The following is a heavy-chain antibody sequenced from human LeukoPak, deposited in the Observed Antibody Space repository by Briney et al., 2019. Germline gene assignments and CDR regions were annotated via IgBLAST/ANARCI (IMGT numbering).Heavy chain of an antibody. Sequence: GRSLRLSCAASGFTFSSYGMHWVRQAPGKGLEWVAVVSYDGSNKYYADSVKGRFTISRDNSKNTLYLQMNSLRAEDTAVYYCAKSPGAYSSGWYTPVDYWGEGTLVSVS. CDR2: VSYDGSNK. D-gene: IGHD6-19*01. CDR3: AKSPGAYSSGWYTPVDY. J-gene: IGHJ4*02. CDR1: GFTFSSYG. V-gene: IGHV3-30*18.